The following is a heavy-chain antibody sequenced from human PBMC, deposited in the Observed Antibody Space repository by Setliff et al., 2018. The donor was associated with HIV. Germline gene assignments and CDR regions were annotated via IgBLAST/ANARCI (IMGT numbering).Heavy chain of an antibody. D-gene: IGHD3-22*01. CDR3: VKPYTGYYYDGSVYDDF. V-gene: IGHV3-64D*09. CDR2: LSRGGDNT. Sequence: PGGSLRLSCAASGFTFSSYSMNWVRQAPGKRPEYVAALSRGGDNTKYADSVKGRFIISRDTSKNTLYLQMSSLRPDDTAIYYCVKPYTGYYYDGSVYDDFWGQGTLVTVSS. J-gene: IGHJ4*02. CDR1: GFTFSSYS.